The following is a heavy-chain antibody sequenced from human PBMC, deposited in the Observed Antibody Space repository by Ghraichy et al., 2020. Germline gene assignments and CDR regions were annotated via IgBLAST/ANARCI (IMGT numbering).Heavy chain of an antibody. CDR1: GGSINNYY. J-gene: IGHJ3*02. CDR3: ARGSCSSSCCYLHAFDI. D-gene: IGHD2-2*01. V-gene: IGHV4-59*01. Sequence: SQTLSLTCTVSGGSINNYYWSWIRQPPGKGLEWIGYIYYSGSTKYNPSLKSRVTISVDTSKNQFSLKLRSVYAADTAVYYCARGSCSSSCCYLHAFDIWGQGTMVTVSS. CDR2: IYYSGST.